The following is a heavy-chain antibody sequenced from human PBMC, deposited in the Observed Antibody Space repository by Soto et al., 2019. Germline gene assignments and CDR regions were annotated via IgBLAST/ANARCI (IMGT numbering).Heavy chain of an antibody. CDR1: GFTFRTYG. D-gene: IGHD3-3*01. J-gene: IGHJ6*02. CDR3: AKDRATNFGVIWKYGTDV. CDR2: ISETGKNT. Sequence: EVQLLESGGDLVQPGGSLRLSCSATGFTFRTYGMAWVRQAPGKGLEWVSGISETGKNTNYADSVRGRFTISRNNSKNTLYLLMNTLRAEDTAVYYCAKDRATNFGVIWKYGTDVWGPGTTVSVSS. V-gene: IGHV3-23*01.